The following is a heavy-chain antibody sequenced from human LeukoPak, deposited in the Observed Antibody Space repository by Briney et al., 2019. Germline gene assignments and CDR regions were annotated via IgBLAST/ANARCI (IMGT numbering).Heavy chain of an antibody. J-gene: IGHJ5*02. CDR1: GGSISSYY. CDR3: ARALRNWFDP. CDR2: IYYSGST. V-gene: IGHV4-59*01. Sequence: KPSETLSLTCTVSGGSISSYYWSWIRQPPGKGLEWIGYIYYSGSTNYNPSLKSRVIISVDTSKNQFSLKLSSVTAADTAVYYCARALRNWFDPWGQGTLVTVSS.